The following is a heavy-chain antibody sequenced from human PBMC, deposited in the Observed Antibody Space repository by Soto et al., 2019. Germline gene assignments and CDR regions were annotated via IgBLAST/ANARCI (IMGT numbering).Heavy chain of an antibody. CDR1: GGSISSGGYY. J-gene: IGHJ6*02. CDR3: SRDMYYDSSGYYYYYGMDG. CDR2: IYYSGST. Sequence: SETLSLTCTVSGGSISSGGYYWSWIRQHPGKGLEWIGYIYYSGSTYYNPSLKSRVTISVDTSKNQFSLKLSSVTAADTAVYYCSRDMYYDSSGYYYYYGMDGWRQGTTVTVSS. V-gene: IGHV4-31*03. D-gene: IGHD3-22*01.